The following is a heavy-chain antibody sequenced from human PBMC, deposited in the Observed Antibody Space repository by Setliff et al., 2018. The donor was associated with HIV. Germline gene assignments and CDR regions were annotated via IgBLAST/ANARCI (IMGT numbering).Heavy chain of an antibody. J-gene: IGHJ4*02. Sequence: LSLTCTVSGYSINSGYFWGWIRQPPGKGLEWIGSIYHSGSTYYNPSLKSRVTISVDTTKSQISLKLISVTAADTAVFYCVRVDYGDYDFDYWGQGTLVTAPQ. V-gene: IGHV4-38-2*02. CDR2: IYHSGST. CDR3: VRVDYGDYDFDY. CDR1: GYSINSGYF. D-gene: IGHD4-17*01.